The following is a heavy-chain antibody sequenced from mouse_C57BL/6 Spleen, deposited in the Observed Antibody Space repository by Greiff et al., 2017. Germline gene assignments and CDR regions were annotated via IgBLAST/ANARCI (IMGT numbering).Heavy chain of an antibody. CDR1: GFTFSSYG. V-gene: IGHV5-6*01. Sequence: EVKLVESGGDLVKPGGSLKLSCAASGFTFSSYGMSWVRQTPDKRLEWVATISSGGSYTYYPDSLKGRFTISRDNAKNTLYLQMSSLKSEDTAMYYCARHGGNYYAMDYWGQGTSVTVSS. CDR2: ISSGGSYT. CDR3: ARHGGNYYAMDY. D-gene: IGHD2-1*01. J-gene: IGHJ4*01.